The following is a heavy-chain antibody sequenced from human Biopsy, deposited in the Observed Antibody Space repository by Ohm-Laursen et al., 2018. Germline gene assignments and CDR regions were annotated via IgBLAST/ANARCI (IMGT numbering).Heavy chain of an antibody. D-gene: IGHD3-16*01. J-gene: IGHJ4*02. CDR1: GASMTGYL. V-gene: IGHV4-4*07. CDR2: IYTIGDT. Sequence: GTLSLTCTVSGASMTGYLWTWVRQPAGKGLEWIGHIYTIGDTTYNPSLESRVTMSLDTSKNQFSLKMTSLTAADTAVYYCARAAFGPFDSWGQGALVTVSS. CDR3: ARAAFGPFDS.